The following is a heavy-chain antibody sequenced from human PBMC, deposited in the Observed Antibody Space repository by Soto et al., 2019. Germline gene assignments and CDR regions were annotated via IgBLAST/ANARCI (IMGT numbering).Heavy chain of an antibody. V-gene: IGHV3-49*03. D-gene: IGHD3-22*01. CDR3: TSQYYYDSSGYYYLGP. J-gene: IGHJ5*02. CDR2: IRSKAYGGTT. Sequence: SLRLSCTASGFTFGDYAMSWFRQAPGKGLEWVGFIRSKAYGGTTEYAASVKGRFTISRDDSKSIAYLQMNSLKTEDTAVYYCTSQYYYDSSGYYYLGPWGQGTLVTVSS. CDR1: GFTFGDYA.